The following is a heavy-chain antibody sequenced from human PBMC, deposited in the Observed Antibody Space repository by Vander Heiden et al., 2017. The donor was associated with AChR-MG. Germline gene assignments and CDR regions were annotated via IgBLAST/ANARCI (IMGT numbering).Heavy chain of an antibody. CDR2: IKSKTDGGRT. V-gene: IGHV3-15*01. CDR1: GFTLSNPR. D-gene: IGHD1-26*01. CDR3: TTVEVSGSYLIGTYIDY. J-gene: IGHJ4*02. Sequence: EVQLVESGGGLLSPGGSLRPPWAAPGFTLSNPRTGWVGQGPGRGVEWGGRIKSKTDGGRTDYAAPVKGRFTISRDDSKNTLYLQMNSLKTEDTAVYYCTTVEVSGSYLIGTYIDYWGQGTLVTVSS.